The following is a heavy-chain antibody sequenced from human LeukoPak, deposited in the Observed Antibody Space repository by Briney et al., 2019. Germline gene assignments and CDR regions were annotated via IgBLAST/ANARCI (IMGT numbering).Heavy chain of an antibody. D-gene: IGHD5-18*01. J-gene: IGHJ4*02. CDR2: INPNSGGT. Sequence: ASVKVSCKASGYSFTDYSIHWVRQAPGQGLEWMGWINPNSGGTNYAQKFQGRVTMTRDMSISTAYMEMSSLRCEDTAAYYCARGGHTVMEEESWYYFDYWGQGTLVTVSA. CDR3: ARGGHTVMEEESWYYFDY. V-gene: IGHV1-2*02. CDR1: GYSFTDYS.